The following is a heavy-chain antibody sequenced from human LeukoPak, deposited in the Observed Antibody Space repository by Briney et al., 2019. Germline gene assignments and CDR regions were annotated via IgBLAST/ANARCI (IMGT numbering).Heavy chain of an antibody. J-gene: IGHJ4*02. CDR2: IYSGGST. D-gene: IGHD6-13*01. V-gene: IGHV3-66*01. Sequence: GGSLRLSCAASGFTVSSNYMSWVRQAPGKGLEWVPVIYSGGSTYYADSVKGRFTISRDNSKNTLYLQMNSLRAEDTAVYYCATSSSWYLFDYWGQGTLVTVSS. CDR3: ATSSSWYLFDY. CDR1: GFTVSSNY.